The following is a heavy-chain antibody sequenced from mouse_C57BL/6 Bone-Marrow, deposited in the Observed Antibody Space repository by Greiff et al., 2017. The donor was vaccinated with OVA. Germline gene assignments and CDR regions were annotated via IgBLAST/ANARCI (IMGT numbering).Heavy chain of an antibody. CDR3: ARVCNYWYFGV. CDR1: GYTFTTYP. J-gene: IGHJ1*03. CDR2: FHPYNDDT. Sequence: QVQLKQSGAELVKPGASVKMSCKASGYTFTTYPIGWMKQNHGKGLEWIGNFHPYNDDTKYNEKFKGKATLTVEKSSSTVYLGLSRLTSDDSAVYDGARVCNYWYFGVWGTVTTVTVSS. V-gene: IGHV1-47*01.